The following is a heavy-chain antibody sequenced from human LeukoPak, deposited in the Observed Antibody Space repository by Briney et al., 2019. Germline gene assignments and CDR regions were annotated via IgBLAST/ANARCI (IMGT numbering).Heavy chain of an antibody. D-gene: IGHD3-10*01. V-gene: IGHV3-48*01. Sequence: GGSLRLSCAASGFTFSSYSMNWVRQAPGKGLEWVSYISSSSSTIYYADSVKGRFTISRDNAKNLLYLQMNSLRAEDTAVYYCARDRAVYYGSGTWDYWGQGTLVTVSS. CDR2: ISSSSSTI. CDR3: ARDRAVYYGSGTWDY. J-gene: IGHJ4*02. CDR1: GFTFSSYS.